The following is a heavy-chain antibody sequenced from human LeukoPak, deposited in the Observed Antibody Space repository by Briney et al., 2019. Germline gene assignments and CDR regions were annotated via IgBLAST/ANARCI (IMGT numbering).Heavy chain of an antibody. CDR2: IKSKTHGGTT. CDR1: GFTFSNAW. J-gene: IGHJ4*02. V-gene: IGHV3-15*01. CDR3: TTDASSYDFWSGYF. Sequence: PGGSLRLSCVASGFTFSNAWMNWVGQAPGKRLEWVGRIKSKTHGGTTDYAAPVKGRFTISRDDSKNTLYLQMDSLKTEDTAVYYCTTDASSYDFWSGYFWGQGALVTVSS. D-gene: IGHD3-3*01.